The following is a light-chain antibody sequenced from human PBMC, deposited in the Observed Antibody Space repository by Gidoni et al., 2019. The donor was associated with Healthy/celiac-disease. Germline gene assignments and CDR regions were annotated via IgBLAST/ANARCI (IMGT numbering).Light chain of an antibody. J-gene: IGKJ2*01. CDR2: GAA. CDR3: QQYNNWPLYT. Sequence: IVMTQSQATLSVSPGERATLACRASQSVSSNLDWYQQKPGQAPRLLIYGAATRATGIPARFSGSGSGTEFTLIISSLQSEDFAVYYGQQYNNWPLYTFGQGTKLEIK. V-gene: IGKV3-15*01. CDR1: QSVSSN.